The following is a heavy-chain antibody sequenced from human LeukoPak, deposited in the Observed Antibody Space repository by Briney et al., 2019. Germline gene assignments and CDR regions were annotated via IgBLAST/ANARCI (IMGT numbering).Heavy chain of an antibody. D-gene: IGHD3-10*01. Sequence: ASVTVSCKSSGGTFSIYAISWVRQAPGQGLEWMGGIIPIFGTANYAQKFQGRVTITADESTSTAYMELSSLRSEDTAVYYCASLYGSGSYRPPTHATDYWGQGTLVTVSS. CDR3: ASLYGSGSYRPPTHATDY. J-gene: IGHJ4*02. CDR1: GGTFSIYA. CDR2: IIPIFGTA. V-gene: IGHV1-69*13.